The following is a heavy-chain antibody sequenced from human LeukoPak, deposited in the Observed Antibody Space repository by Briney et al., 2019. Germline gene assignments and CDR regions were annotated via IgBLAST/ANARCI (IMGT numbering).Heavy chain of an antibody. CDR2: IYYSGST. CDR1: GGSISSYY. V-gene: IGHV4-59*08. D-gene: IGHD4-17*01. Sequence: KASETLSLTCSVSGGSISSYYWSWIRQPPGKGLEWIGYIYYSGSTNYNPSLKSRVTISVDTSKNQFSLKLSSVTAADTAVYYCARSGGTTVTTFDYWGQGTLVTVSS. J-gene: IGHJ4*02. CDR3: ARSGGTTVTTFDY.